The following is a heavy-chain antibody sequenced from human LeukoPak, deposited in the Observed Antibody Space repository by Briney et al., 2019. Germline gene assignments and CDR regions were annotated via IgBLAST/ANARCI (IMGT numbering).Heavy chain of an antibody. Sequence: SETLSLTCTVSGGSITNRSYFWSWIRQPPGKGLEWIGCIYYSGSTYYNPSLKSRVTISVDTSKNQFSLKLSSVTAADTAVYYCARDSDYGDLRGAFDIWGQGTMVTVSS. V-gene: IGHV4-39*07. CDR2: IYYSGST. CDR3: ARDSDYGDLRGAFDI. D-gene: IGHD4-17*01. J-gene: IGHJ3*02. CDR1: GGSITNRSYF.